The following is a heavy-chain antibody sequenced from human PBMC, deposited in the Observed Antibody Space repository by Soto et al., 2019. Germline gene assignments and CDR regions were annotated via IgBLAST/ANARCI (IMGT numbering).Heavy chain of an antibody. CDR1: GFNFRNYD. Sequence: GGSLRLSCVASGFNFRNYDMQWVRQAPGKGLEWVALTSFAGFNQYYGKSVEGRFTISRDNSKNTLYLKMDNLRPAASAIYFLARAPGHAVMFLVKFWGQASQVIFSS. CDR2: TSFAGFNQ. J-gene: IGHJ1*01. V-gene: IGHV3-30*03. D-gene: IGHD3-10*02. CDR3: ARAPGHAVMFLVKF.